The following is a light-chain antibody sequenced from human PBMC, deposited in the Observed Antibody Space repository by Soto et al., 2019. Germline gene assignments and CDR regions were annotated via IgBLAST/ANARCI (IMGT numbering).Light chain of an antibody. CDR1: SSDVGGYNH. J-gene: IGLJ2*01. V-gene: IGLV2-14*01. CDR2: EVS. Sequence: QSALTQPASLSGSPGQSITISCTGTSSDVGGYNHVSWYQQYPGKAPKLLIYEVSNRPSGVSYRFSGSKSGNTASLTISGLQAEDEANYYCSSYTSSGTPVVFGGGTQLTVL. CDR3: SSYTSSGTPVV.